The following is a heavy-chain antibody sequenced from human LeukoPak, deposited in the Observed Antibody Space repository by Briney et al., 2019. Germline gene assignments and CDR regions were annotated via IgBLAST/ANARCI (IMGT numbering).Heavy chain of an antibody. CDR2: LSSDGGDK. D-gene: IGHD3-3*01. J-gene: IGHJ4*02. CDR1: GVSFNTYV. CDR3: ARDPGTIFDVLNYHLDN. Sequence: GGSLRLSRAASGVSFNTYVMHWVRQTPGKGLEWVAILSSDGGDKRYADAVQGRFTFSRDNFKSTLYLQMNSLRTEDTAIYYCARDPGTIFDVLNYHLDNWGQGTLVTVSS. V-gene: IGHV3-30-3*01.